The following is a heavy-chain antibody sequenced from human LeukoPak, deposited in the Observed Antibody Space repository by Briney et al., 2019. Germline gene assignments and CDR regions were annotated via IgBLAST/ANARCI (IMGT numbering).Heavy chain of an antibody. D-gene: IGHD5-24*01. J-gene: IGHJ3*02. CDR3: ARDEPPLRKDGAFDI. CDR2: IYTSGST. V-gene: IGHV4-4*07. Sequence: PSETLPLTCTVSGGSISSYYWSWIRQPAGKGLEWIGRIYTSGSTNYNPSLKSRVTMSVDTSKNQFSLKLSSVTAADTAVYYCARDEPPLRKDGAFDIWGQGTMVTVSS. CDR1: GGSISSYY.